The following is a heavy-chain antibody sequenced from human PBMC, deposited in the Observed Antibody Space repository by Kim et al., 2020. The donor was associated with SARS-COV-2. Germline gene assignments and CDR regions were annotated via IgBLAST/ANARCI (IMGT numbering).Heavy chain of an antibody. Sequence: LKSRVTISVDTSKNQFSLKLSSVTAADTAVYYCARRPGGGYYDSSGYIDYWGQGTLVTVSS. CDR3: ARRPGGGYYDSSGYIDY. D-gene: IGHD3-22*01. J-gene: IGHJ4*02. V-gene: IGHV4-34*01.